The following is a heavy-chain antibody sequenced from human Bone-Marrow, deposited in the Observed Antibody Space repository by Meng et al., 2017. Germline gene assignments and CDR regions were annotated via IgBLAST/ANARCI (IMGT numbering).Heavy chain of an antibody. J-gene: IGHJ6*02. CDR3: ARNALEGNYDFWSGSYYYYGMDV. CDR1: GVTFSSYW. V-gene: IGHV3-7*01. Sequence: GESLKISCAASGVTFSSYWMSWVRQAPRKGLEWVANIKQDGSEKYYVDSVKGRFTISRDNAENSLYLQMNSLRAEDTAVYYCARNALEGNYDFWSGSYYYYGMDVWGQGTTVTVSS. CDR2: IKQDGSEK. D-gene: IGHD3-3*01.